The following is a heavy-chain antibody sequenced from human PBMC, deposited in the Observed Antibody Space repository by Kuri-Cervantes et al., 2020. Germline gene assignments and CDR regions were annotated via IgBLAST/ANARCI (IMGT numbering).Heavy chain of an antibody. CDR1: GFTFSDYY. CDR2: ISSSGSTI. J-gene: IGHJ6*02. D-gene: IGHD6-13*01. V-gene: IGHV3-11*04. Sequence: GESLKISCAAPGFTFSDYYMSWIRQAPGKGLEWVSYISSSGSTIYYADSVKGRFTISRDNAKNSLYLQMNSLRAEDTAVYYCARDKSFGTNTQLVVGGVLYYYYGMDVWGQGTMVTVSS. CDR3: ARDKSFGTNTQLVVGGVLYYYYGMDV.